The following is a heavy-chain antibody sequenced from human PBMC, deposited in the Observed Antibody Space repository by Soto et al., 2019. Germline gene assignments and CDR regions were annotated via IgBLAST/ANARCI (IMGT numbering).Heavy chain of an antibody. CDR1: GYTFSTYG. Sequence: QVDLVQSGPEVRKPGASVNVSCKASGYTFSTYGIRWVRQAPGQGLEWMGWISAYNHYTNYAQKFQGRVTMTTDTSTNTAYMELRNLRSGDTAMYFCARVGPSREVPYPFEYWGQGTLVTVSS. J-gene: IGHJ4*02. V-gene: IGHV1-18*01. CDR2: ISAYNHYT. D-gene: IGHD1-26*01. CDR3: ARVGPSREVPYPFEY.